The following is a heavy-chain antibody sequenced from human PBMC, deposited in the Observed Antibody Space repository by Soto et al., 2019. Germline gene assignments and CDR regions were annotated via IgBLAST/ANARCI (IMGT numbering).Heavy chain of an antibody. CDR3: ARVSSGWYSWFDP. Sequence: ASVKVSCKASGYTFTSYGISWVRQAPGQGLEWMGWISASNGNTNYAQKLQGRVTMTTDTSTNTAYMELRSLRSDDTAVYYCARVSSGWYSWFDPWGQGTLVTVSS. D-gene: IGHD6-19*01. CDR1: GYTFTSYG. J-gene: IGHJ5*02. V-gene: IGHV1-18*01. CDR2: ISASNGNT.